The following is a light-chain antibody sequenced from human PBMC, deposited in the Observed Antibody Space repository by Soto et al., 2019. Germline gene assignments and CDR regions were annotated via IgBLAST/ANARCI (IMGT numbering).Light chain of an antibody. CDR1: SGHSSYI. Sequence: QPVLTQSSSASASLGSSVKLTCTLSSGHSSYIIAWHQQQPGKAPRYLMKLEGSGSYNKGSGVPDRFSGYSSGADRYLTISNLQFEDEADYYCETWDSITRVFGGGTKLTVL. CDR3: ETWDSITRV. CDR2: LEGSGSY. J-gene: IGLJ3*02. V-gene: IGLV4-60*02.